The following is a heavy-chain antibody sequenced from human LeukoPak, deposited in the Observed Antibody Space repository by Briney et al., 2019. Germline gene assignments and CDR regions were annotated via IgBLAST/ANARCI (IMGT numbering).Heavy chain of an antibody. CDR3: ARGLSASCFDT. CDR2: VNSDGSDT. Sequence: GGSLRLSCAASGFTFSRYWMHWVRQAPGKGLVWVSGVNSDGSDTNYADSVKGRFTISRDNAENTLYLQVNSLRAEDTAVYYCARGLSASCFDTWGQGALVTVSS. CDR1: GFTFSRYW. J-gene: IGHJ5*02. V-gene: IGHV3-74*01.